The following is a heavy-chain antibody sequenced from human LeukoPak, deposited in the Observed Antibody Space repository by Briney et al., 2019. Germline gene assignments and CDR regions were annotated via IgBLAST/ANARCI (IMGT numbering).Heavy chain of an antibody. CDR3: AKGRAPREGPEKAPFCPPAFDI. J-gene: IGHJ3*02. CDR1: GFTFSSYA. CDR2: ISGSGGST. Sequence: PGGSLRLSCAAFGFTFSSYAMSWVRQAPGKGLEWVSAISGSGGSTYYADSVKGRFTIARDNSKNTLYLQMNGLRAEDTAVYYCAKGRAPREGPEKAPFCPPAFDIWGQGTMVTVSS. V-gene: IGHV3-23*01. D-gene: IGHD3-10*01.